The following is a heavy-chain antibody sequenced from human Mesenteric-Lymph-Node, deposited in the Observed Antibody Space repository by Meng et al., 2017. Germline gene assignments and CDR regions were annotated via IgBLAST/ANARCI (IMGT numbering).Heavy chain of an antibody. CDR2: FDPEDGET. CDR3: ATLDYGGNFIDY. CDR1: GYTLTELS. V-gene: IGHV1-24*01. D-gene: IGHD4-23*01. Sequence: QGQVVQSGAEVEKPGASVKVSCKVSGYTLTELSMHWVRQAPGKGLEWMGGFDPEDGETIYAQKFQGRVTMTEDTSTDTAYMELSSLRSEDTAVYYCATLDYGGNFIDYWGQGTLVTVSS. J-gene: IGHJ4*02.